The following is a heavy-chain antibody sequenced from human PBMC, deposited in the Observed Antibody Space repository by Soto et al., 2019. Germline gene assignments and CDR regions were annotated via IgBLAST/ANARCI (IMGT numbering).Heavy chain of an antibody. V-gene: IGHV4-38-2*01. CDR2: IYHSGST. CDR3: TRRGSSGTPVDY. J-gene: IGHJ4*02. D-gene: IGHD1-26*01. Sequence: LSLTCGVSDYSISSGYYWGWIRQPPGKGLEWIGNIYHSGSTHYNPALKSRVTISVDTSKNQFSLKLKSVTAADTAVYYCTRRGSSGTPVDYWGQGTLVTVSP. CDR1: DYSISSGYY.